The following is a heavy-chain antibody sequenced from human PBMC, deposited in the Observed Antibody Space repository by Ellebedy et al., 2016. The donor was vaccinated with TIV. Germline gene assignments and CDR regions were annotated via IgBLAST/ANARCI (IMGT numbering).Heavy chain of an antibody. CDR1: GYLFNAYY. J-gene: IGHJ3*01. V-gene: IGHV1-2*02. Sequence: ASVKVSXXASGYLFNAYYMHWVRQTPGQGLQWMGWINLYSGATIYAQTFQDRVTMTRDTSISTAYMELSSLRSDDTAVYYCVPRPRDFDPSDEAFDFWGQGTMVTVSS. CDR2: INLYSGAT. D-gene: IGHD3-9*01. CDR3: VPRPRDFDPSDEAFDF.